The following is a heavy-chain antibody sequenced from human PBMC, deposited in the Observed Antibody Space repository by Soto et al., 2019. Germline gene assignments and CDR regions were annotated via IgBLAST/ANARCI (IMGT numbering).Heavy chain of an antibody. Sequence: ASVKVSCKASGYTFTKYSISWVRQAPGQGLEWMGWIGYDGDTNYVQNVQGRVVMTTDTSTSTAYMELRNLRSDDTAMYSCAREQHLVSHDLWGQGTLVTVSS. V-gene: IGHV1-18*01. CDR2: IGYDGDT. CDR1: GYTFTKYS. D-gene: IGHD6-13*01. CDR3: AREQHLVSHDL. J-gene: IGHJ5*02.